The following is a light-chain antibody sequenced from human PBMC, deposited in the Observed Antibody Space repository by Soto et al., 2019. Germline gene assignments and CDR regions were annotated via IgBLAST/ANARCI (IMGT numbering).Light chain of an antibody. V-gene: IGLV2-14*01. CDR1: SSDVGGYNY. J-gene: IGLJ1*01. CDR3: SSYTSSSTGV. CDR2: DVS. Sequence: QSALTQPASVSGSPGQSITISCTGTSSDVGGYNYVSWYQQHPGKAPKLMIYDVSNRPSGVSNRFSGSKSGNTASLTISGLQAEDEADYYCSSYTSSSTGVFGTGTKVTGL.